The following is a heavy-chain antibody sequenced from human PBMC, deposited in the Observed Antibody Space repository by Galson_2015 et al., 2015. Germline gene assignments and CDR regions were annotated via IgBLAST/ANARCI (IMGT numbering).Heavy chain of an antibody. CDR1: GFTFSSYA. CDR3: AKEGVPAADYYYYYYYMDV. V-gene: IGHV3-23*01. Sequence: SLRLSCAASGFTFSSYAMSWVRQAPGKGLEWVSAISGSGGSTYYADSVKGRFTISRDNSKNTLYLQMNSLRAEDTAVYYCAKEGVPAADYYYYYYYMDVWGKGTTVTVSS. D-gene: IGHD2-2*01. J-gene: IGHJ6*03. CDR2: ISGSGGST.